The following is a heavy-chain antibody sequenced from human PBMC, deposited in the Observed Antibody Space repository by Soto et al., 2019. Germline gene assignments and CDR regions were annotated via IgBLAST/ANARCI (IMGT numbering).Heavy chain of an antibody. Sequence: SETLSLTCTVSGGSISSYYWSWIRQPPGKGLEWIGYIYYSGSTNYNPSLKSRVTISVDTSKNQFSLKLSSVTAADTAVYYCARSKSGPYYYYYMDVWGKGTTVTSP. CDR3: ARSKSGPYYYYYMDV. J-gene: IGHJ6*03. CDR1: GGSISSYY. CDR2: IYYSGST. V-gene: IGHV4-59*01.